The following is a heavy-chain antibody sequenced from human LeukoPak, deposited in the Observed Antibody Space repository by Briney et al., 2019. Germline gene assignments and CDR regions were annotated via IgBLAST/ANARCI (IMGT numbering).Heavy chain of an antibody. CDR2: IYTSGST. Sequence: SETLSLTCTVSGGSISIYYWSWIRQPAGKGLEWIGRIYTSGSTNYNPSLKSRVTMSVDTSKNQFSLKLSSVTAADTAVYYCARESEARTPYYFDYWGQGTLVTVSS. CDR1: GGSISIYY. V-gene: IGHV4-4*07. CDR3: ARESEARTPYYFDY. D-gene: IGHD1-14*01. J-gene: IGHJ4*02.